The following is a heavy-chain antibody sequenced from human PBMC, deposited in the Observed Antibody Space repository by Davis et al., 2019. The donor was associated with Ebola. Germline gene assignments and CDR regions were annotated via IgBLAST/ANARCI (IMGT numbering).Heavy chain of an antibody. D-gene: IGHD3-10*01. J-gene: IGHJ6*02. CDR1: GYSISSGYF. V-gene: IGHV4-38-2*02. CDR2: AYHSGNT. Sequence: MPSETLSLTCTVSGYSISSGYFWGWIRQPPGKGLEWIGTAYHSGNTYYYTSLKSRVTISVDTSKNQFSLKLTSVTAADTAVYYCARSMLRGVLGHYYGMDVWGQGTTVTVSS. CDR3: ARSMLRGVLGHYYGMDV.